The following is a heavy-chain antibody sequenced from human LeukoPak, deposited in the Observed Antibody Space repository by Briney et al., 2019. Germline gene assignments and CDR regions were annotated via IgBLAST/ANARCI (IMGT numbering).Heavy chain of an antibody. CDR2: VNGDGNIT. V-gene: IGHV3-74*01. D-gene: IGHD3-10*02. CDR3: ARRGLVPAFDI. Sequence: GGSLRLSCAASGLTFSSYWMHWVRQAPGKGLVWLSRVNGDGNITTYADSVRGRFTISRDNAKNTLYLQMNSLRAEDTAVYYCARRGLVPAFDIWGQGTMVSVTS. J-gene: IGHJ3*02. CDR1: GLTFSSYW.